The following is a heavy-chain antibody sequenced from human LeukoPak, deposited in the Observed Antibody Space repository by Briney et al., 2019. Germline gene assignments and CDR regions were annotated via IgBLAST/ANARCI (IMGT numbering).Heavy chain of an antibody. CDR1: GFTFSSYA. CDR2: ISGSGGST. CDR3: AKDKWIQLWFEAFDI. Sequence: PGGSLRLSCAASGFTFSSYAMSWVRQAPGKGLEWVSAISGSGGSTYHADSVKGRSTISRDNSKNTLYLQMNSLRAEDTAVYYCAKDKWIQLWFEAFDIWGQGTMVTVSS. V-gene: IGHV3-23*01. D-gene: IGHD5-18*01. J-gene: IGHJ3*02.